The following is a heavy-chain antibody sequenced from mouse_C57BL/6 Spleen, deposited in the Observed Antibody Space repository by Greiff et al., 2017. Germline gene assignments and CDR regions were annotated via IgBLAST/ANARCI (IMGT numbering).Heavy chain of an antibody. CDR1: GYTFTDYY. CDR2: INPNNGGT. Sequence: VQLQQSGPELVKPGASVKISCKASGYTFTDYYMNWVKQSHGKSLEWIGDINPNNGGTSYNQKFKGKATLTVDKSSSTAYMELRSLTSEDSAVYYCARGLLEAMDYWGQGTSVTVSS. J-gene: IGHJ4*01. V-gene: IGHV1-26*01. D-gene: IGHD2-3*01. CDR3: ARGLLEAMDY.